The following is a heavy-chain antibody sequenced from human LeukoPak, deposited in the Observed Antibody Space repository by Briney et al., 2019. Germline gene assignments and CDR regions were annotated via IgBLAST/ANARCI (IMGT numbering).Heavy chain of an antibody. Sequence: PSETLSLTCAVYGASFSGYYWSWIRQPPGKGLEWIGEINHIVSTNYNPSLKSRVTISVDTSKKQFSLKLSSVTAADTAVYSCARVPRGYWGQGTLVTVSS. CDR1: GASFSGYY. V-gene: IGHV4-34*01. J-gene: IGHJ4*02. CDR2: INHIVST. CDR3: ARVPRGY. D-gene: IGHD3-10*01.